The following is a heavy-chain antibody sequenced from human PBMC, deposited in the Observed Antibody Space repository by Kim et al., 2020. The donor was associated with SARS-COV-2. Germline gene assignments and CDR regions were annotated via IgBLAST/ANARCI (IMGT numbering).Heavy chain of an antibody. V-gene: IGHV4-61*01. CDR2: IYYSGST. CDR1: GGSVSSGSYY. J-gene: IGHJ4*02. Sequence: SETLSLTCTVSGGSVSSGSYYWSWIRQPPGKGLEWIGYIYYSGSTNYNPSLKSRVTISVDTSKNQFSLKLSSVTAADTAVYYCARVRLGYYDSSGYHDYWGQGTLVTVSS. CDR3: ARVRLGYYDSSGYHDY. D-gene: IGHD3-22*01.